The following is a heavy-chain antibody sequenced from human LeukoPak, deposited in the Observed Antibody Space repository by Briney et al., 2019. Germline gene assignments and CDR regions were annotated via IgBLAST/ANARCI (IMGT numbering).Heavy chain of an antibody. V-gene: IGHV4-34*01. CDR2: INHNGRT. D-gene: IGHD3-10*01. Sequence: TSETLSLTCAVYGGSFSGYYWSWIHQPPAKGLEWIGEINHNGRTNYYPSHKSRVTIPVDTSKHHFSLKQSSVTAADTAVYYCAREWGHYCDSGSYSYGAFDIWGRGTMVSVSS. CDR1: GGSFSGYY. CDR3: AREWGHYCDSGSYSYGAFDI. J-gene: IGHJ3*02.